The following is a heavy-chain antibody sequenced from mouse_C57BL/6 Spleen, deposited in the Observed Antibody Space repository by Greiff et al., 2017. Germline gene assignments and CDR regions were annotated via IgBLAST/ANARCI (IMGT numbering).Heavy chain of an antibody. J-gene: IGHJ3*01. Sequence: QVQLQQPGAELVQPGASVKLSCKASGYTFTSYWMQWVNQRPGQGLEWIGEIDPSDSYTNYNQKFKGKATLTVDTSSSTAYMQLSSLTSEDSAVYYCARDSSGPAWFAYWGQGTLVTVSA. CDR2: IDPSDSYT. V-gene: IGHV1-50*01. CDR1: GYTFTSYW. D-gene: IGHD3-2*02. CDR3: ARDSSGPAWFAY.